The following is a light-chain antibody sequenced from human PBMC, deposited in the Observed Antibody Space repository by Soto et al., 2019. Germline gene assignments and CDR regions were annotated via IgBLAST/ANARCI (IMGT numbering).Light chain of an antibody. Sequence: EIVMTQSPATLSVSPGERATLFCRASPSVSHKLVWYQQKPGQAPRLLIFDASPRATGIPARFSGSGSGTEITLTISSLQSADFAVYYCQNYNAYHAWTVGQGTKVEIK. CDR1: PSVSHK. V-gene: IGKV3-15*01. CDR2: DAS. J-gene: IGKJ1*01. CDR3: QNYNAYHAWT.